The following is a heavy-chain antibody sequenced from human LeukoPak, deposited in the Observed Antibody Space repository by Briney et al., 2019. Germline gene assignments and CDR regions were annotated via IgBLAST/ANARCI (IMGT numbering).Heavy chain of an antibody. V-gene: IGHV3-33*01. CDR2: IWYDGSNK. J-gene: IGHJ5*02. CDR3: ATGSGYEGWFDP. CDR1: GFSFSTYG. Sequence: GGTLRLSCVASGFSFSTYGIHWVRQAPGKGLEWVAVIWYDGSNKFYADSVKGRFTISRDNSKNTLYLQMNSLRAEDTAVYYCATGSGYEGWFDPWGQGTLVTVSS. D-gene: IGHD3-22*01.